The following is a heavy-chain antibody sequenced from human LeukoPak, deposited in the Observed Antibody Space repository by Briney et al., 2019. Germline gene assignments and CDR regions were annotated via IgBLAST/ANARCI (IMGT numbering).Heavy chain of an antibody. CDR3: VKDYGITGTGGAWLDP. CDR2: ISSSSSYI. Sequence: GGSLRLSCAASGFTFSSYSMNWVRQAPGKGLEWVSSISSSSSYIYYADSVKGRFTISRDNAKNSLYLQMNSLRAEDTAVYYCVKDYGITGTGGAWLDPWGQGTLVTVSS. CDR1: GFTFSSYS. V-gene: IGHV3-21*01. J-gene: IGHJ5*02. D-gene: IGHD1-20*01.